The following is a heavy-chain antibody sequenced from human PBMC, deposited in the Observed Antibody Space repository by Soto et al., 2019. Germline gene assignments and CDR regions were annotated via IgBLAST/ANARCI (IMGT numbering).Heavy chain of an antibody. V-gene: IGHV1-69*06. J-gene: IGHJ2*01. D-gene: IGHD3-10*01. CDR3: AILRFGELNTTLFPRWYFDL. CDR2: IIPIFGTA. CDR1: GCTVSSYA. Sequence: SVKVSCKASGCTVSSYAISCVRQAPGQGLEWMGGIIPIFGTANYAQKFQGRVTITADKSTSTAYMELSSLRSEDTAVYYCAILRFGELNTTLFPRWYFDLWGRGTLVTVSS.